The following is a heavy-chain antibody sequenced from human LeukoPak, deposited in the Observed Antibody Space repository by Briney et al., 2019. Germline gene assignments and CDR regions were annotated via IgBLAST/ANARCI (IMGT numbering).Heavy chain of an antibody. Sequence: GGSLRLSCAASGFTFSSYAMHWVRQAPGKGLEWVAVISYDGSNKYYADSVKGRFTVSRDNSKNTLYLQMNSLRAEDTAVYYCASSGIGYCSGGSCPNYFDYWGQGTLVTVSS. CDR3: ASSGIGYCSGGSCPNYFDY. CDR2: ISYDGSNK. D-gene: IGHD2-15*01. J-gene: IGHJ4*02. CDR1: GFTFSSYA. V-gene: IGHV3-30-3*01.